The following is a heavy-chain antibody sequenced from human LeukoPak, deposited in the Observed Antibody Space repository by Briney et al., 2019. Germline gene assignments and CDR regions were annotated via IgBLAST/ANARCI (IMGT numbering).Heavy chain of an antibody. CDR1: GGTFTNYA. J-gene: IGHJ4*02. Sequence: GASVKVSCKASGGTFTNYAISWVRQAPGQGLEWMGGIIPMYGRGNYAQKFQGRVTITADESTSTVYMELRGLTSEDTAVYYCARGRSSLGSPYYFDYWGQGTLVTVSS. D-gene: IGHD3-16*01. V-gene: IGHV1-69*01. CDR3: ARGRSSLGSPYYFDY. CDR2: IIPMYGRG.